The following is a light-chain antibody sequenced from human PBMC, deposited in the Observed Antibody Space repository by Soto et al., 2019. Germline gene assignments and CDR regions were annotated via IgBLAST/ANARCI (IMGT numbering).Light chain of an antibody. CDR2: EVT. Sequence: QSALTQPPSASGSPGQSVTISCTGTSSDVGGYDYVSWYQQHPGKAPKLMIYEVTKRPSGVPDRFSGSKSGNTASLTVSGLQAEDDAYYYCSSYAGSNNFVFGTGTKVTVL. CDR1: SSDVGGYDY. V-gene: IGLV2-8*01. J-gene: IGLJ1*01. CDR3: SSYAGSNNFV.